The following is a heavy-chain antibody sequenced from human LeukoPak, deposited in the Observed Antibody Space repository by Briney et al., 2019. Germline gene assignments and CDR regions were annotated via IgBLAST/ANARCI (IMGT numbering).Heavy chain of an antibody. J-gene: IGHJ4*02. CDR2: IYPGDSDI. D-gene: IGHD2-21*02. CDR1: GYSFSSYW. CDR3: ARRAYCGGDCYLDY. V-gene: IGHV5-51*01. Sequence: GESLKISCKGSGYSFSSYWIGWVRQMPGKGLEWMGMIYPGDSDIRYSPSFQGQVTISADKSISTAYLQWSSLKASDTAMYYCARRAYCGGDCYLDYWGQGTLVTVSS.